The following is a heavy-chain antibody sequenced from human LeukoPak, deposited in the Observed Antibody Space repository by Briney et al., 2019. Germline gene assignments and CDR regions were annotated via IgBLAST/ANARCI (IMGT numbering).Heavy chain of an antibody. CDR1: GFTFENYG. V-gene: IGHV3-20*04. J-gene: IGHJ6*04. CDR2: INWKGGST. D-gene: IGHD3-10*02. Sequence: GGSLRLSCAASGFTFENYGMNWVRQAPGKGLEWVSGINWKGGSTGFADYVKGRFTISRDTAKNSLYLQMNSLRAEDTAVYYCAELGITMIGGVWGKGTTVTISS. CDR3: AELGITMIGGV.